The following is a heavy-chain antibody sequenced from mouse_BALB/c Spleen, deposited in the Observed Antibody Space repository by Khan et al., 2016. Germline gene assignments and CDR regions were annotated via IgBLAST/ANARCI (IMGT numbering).Heavy chain of an antibody. CDR2: ILPGSGST. J-gene: IGHJ2*01. D-gene: IGHD2-3*01. V-gene: IGHV1-9*01. CDR1: GYTFSSYW. CDR3: ARPSMGFRRFDY. Sequence: QVQLKESGTELMKPGASVKISCKATGYTFSSYWIEWVKQRPGHGLEWIGEILPGSGSTNYNEKFKGKATFTADTSSNTAYMQLSSLTSEDSAVYYCARPSMGFRRFDYWGQGTTLTVSS.